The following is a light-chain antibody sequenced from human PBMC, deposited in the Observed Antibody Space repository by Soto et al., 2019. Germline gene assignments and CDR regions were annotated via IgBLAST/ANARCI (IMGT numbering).Light chain of an antibody. CDR2: DAS. J-gene: IGKJ1*01. CDR3: QQYNNCPPAT. CDR1: QSVATY. Sequence: VVLTHSXATISLFERDXXXXXXXAIQSVATYLAWFKQNSXQAPRLLIYDASNXATGIPARFSGSGSGKDCTLTISRLEPEDFAVYYCQQYNNCPPATFGQGTKVDIK. V-gene: IGKV3-11*01.